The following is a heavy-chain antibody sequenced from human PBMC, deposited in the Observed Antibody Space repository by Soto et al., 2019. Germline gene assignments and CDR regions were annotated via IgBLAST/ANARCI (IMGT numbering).Heavy chain of an antibody. CDR3: ARQPSGSYYFDY. Sequence: EVQLVESGGGLVQPGGSLRLSCGASGFTFSDYWMTWVRQAPGKGLEWVANMNQAGSEKNYVDSVKGRFIISRDNAQNSLFLQMDSLRAEDTAVYYCARQPSGSYYFDYWGRGTLVTVSS. CDR1: GFTFSDYW. V-gene: IGHV3-7*05. CDR2: MNQAGSEK. D-gene: IGHD1-26*01. J-gene: IGHJ4*02.